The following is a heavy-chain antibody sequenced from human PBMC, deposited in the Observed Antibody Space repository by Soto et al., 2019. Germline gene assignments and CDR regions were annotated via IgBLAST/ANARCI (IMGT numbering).Heavy chain of an antibody. J-gene: IGHJ4*02. V-gene: IGHV3-30*18. CDR1: GFTFSSYG. CDR3: AKDLRWLQYFDY. D-gene: IGHD5-12*01. Sequence: GGSLRLSCAASGFTFSSYGMHWVRQAPGKGLEWVAVISYDGSNKYYADSVKGRFTISRDNSKNTLYLQMNSLRAEDTAVYCCAKDLRWLQYFDYWGQGTLVTVSS. CDR2: ISYDGSNK.